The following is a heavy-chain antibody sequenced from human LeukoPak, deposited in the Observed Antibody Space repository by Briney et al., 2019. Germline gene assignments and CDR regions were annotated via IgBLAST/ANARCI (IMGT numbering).Heavy chain of an antibody. CDR2: ISAYNGNT. J-gene: IGHJ5*02. CDR3: ARNPTAAAGNSWFDP. CDR1: GYTFTSYG. D-gene: IGHD6-13*01. V-gene: IGHV1-18*01. Sequence: ALVKVSCKASGYTFTSYGISWVRQAPGQGLEWMGWISAYNGNTNYAQKLQGRVTMTTDTSTSTAYMELRSLRSDDTAVYYCARNPTAAAGNSWFDPWGQGTPVTVSS.